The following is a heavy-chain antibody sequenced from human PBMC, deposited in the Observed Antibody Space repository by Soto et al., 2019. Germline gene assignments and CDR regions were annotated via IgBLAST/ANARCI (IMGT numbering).Heavy chain of an antibody. CDR3: ARGGGFCGADCYKGGIDY. Sequence: QVQLLESGGGVGQPGRSLRLSCAASGFTFSPYTMHWVRQTPGKGLEWVAVISYDGSDKNYADSVRGRFTISRDNSKNTLFLQMNSLRAEDTALYYCARGGGFCGADCYKGGIDYWGQGALVTVSS. D-gene: IGHD2-21*02. V-gene: IGHV3-30-3*01. CDR2: ISYDGSDK. J-gene: IGHJ4*02. CDR1: GFTFSPYT.